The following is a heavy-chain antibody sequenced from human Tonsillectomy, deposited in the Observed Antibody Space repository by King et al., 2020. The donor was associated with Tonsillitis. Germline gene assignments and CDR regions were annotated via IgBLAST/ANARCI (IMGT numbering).Heavy chain of an antibody. Sequence: QLVQSGGGLVKPGGSLRLSCAASGFTFSSYNLNWVRQAPGKGLEWVSSISTTSNYIYYADSVKGRFTISRDNAKNSLYLQMHSLRADDTAVYYCARDPYYRAWNGGPSSQAGLAYWYFDLWGRGTLVTVSS. V-gene: IGHV3-21*01. CDR3: ARDPYYRAWNGGPSSQAGLAYWYFDL. CDR2: ISTTSNYI. J-gene: IGHJ2*01. CDR1: GFTFSSYN. D-gene: IGHD1-1*01.